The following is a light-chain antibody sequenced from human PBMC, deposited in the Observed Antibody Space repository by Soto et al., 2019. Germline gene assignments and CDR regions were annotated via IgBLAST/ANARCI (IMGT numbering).Light chain of an antibody. CDR3: CSYAGSSTVYV. CDR1: SSDVGSYNL. V-gene: IGLV2-23*01. J-gene: IGLJ1*01. Sequence: QSVLTQPASVSGSPGQSITISCTGTSSDVGSYNLVSWYQQHPGKAPKLMIYEGSKRPSGVSNRFSGSKSGNTASLTIFGLQAEDEADYYCCSYAGSSTVYVFGTGTKVTVL. CDR2: EGS.